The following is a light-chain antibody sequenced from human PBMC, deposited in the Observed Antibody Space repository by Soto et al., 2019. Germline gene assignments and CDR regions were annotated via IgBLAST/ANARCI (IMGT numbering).Light chain of an antibody. V-gene: IGLV1-40*01. CDR2: HNS. Sequence: SALTQPPSVSGAPGQRVTISCTGSSSHIGAGYDVHWYQQLPGTAPKLLIYHNSNRPSGVPDRFSGSKSGTSASLAITGLQAEDEADYYCQSYDSSLSGSRVFGTGTKVTVL. J-gene: IGLJ1*01. CDR1: SSHIGAGYD. CDR3: QSYDSSLSGSRV.